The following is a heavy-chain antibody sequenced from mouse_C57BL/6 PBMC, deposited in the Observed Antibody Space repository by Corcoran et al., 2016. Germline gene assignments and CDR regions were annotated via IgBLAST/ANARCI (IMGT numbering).Heavy chain of an antibody. CDR3: ALIYYDEGYSMDY. J-gene: IGHJ4*01. V-gene: IGHV1-81*01. CDR1: GYTFTSYG. D-gene: IGHD2-4*01. Sequence: QVQLQQSGAELARPGVSVKLSCKASGYTFTSYGISWVKQRTGQGLEWIGEIYPRSGNTYYNEKFKGKATLTADKSSSTAYMELRSLTSEDSAVYFCALIYYDEGYSMDYWGQGTSVTVSS. CDR2: IYPRSGNT.